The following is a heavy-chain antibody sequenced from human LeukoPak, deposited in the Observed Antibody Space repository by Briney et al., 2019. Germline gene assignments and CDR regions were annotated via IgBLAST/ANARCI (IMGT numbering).Heavy chain of an antibody. CDR1: GFTFSSYA. CDR2: ISGSGGST. D-gene: IGHD3-9*01. J-gene: IGHJ6*03. CDR3: AARYSNYYYYYMDV. V-gene: IGHV3-23*01. Sequence: PGGSLRLSCAASGFTFSSYAMSWVRQAPGKGLEWVSAISGSGGSTYYADSVKGRFTISRDNSKNTLYLQMNSLRAEDTAVYYCAARYSNYYYYYMDVGGKGTTVTVSS.